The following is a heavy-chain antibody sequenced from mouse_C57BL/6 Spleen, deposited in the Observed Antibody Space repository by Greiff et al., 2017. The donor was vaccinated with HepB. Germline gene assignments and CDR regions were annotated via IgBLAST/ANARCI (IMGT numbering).Heavy chain of an antibody. J-gene: IGHJ3*01. Sequence: VKLQESGAELARPGASVKLSCKASGYTFTSYGISWVKQRTGQDLEWIGEIYPRSGNTYYNEKFKGKATLTADKSSSTAYMELRSLTSEDSAVYFCARRGGYDGAWFAYWGQGTLVTVSA. V-gene: IGHV1-81*01. CDR2: IYPRSGNT. CDR1: GYTFTSYG. CDR3: ARRGGYDGAWFAY. D-gene: IGHD2-2*01.